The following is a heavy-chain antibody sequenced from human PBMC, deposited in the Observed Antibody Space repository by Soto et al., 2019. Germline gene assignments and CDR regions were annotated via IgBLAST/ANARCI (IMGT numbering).Heavy chain of an antibody. V-gene: IGHV3-48*02. CDR1: GFSFSTYN. J-gene: IGHJ5*01. CDR3: ARDRCYDGTCYSASDS. Sequence: GGSLRLSCAASGFSFSTYNMDWVRQAPGKRPEWIAYISTTSFTIYYADSVKGRFTISRDNDRNSLYLEMNSLRDEDTAVYYCARDRCYDGTCYSASDSWGQGPLVTVS. D-gene: IGHD2-15*01. CDR2: ISTTSFTI.